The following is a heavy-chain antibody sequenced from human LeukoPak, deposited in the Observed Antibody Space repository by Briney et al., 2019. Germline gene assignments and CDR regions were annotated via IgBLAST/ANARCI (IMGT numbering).Heavy chain of an antibody. CDR3: ARDKGLPQAFDI. Sequence: PSETLSLTCTVSGGSISSFYWSWIRQPPGKGLEYIGYISYSETTSYNPSLKSRVTISVDTSRNQFSLKLTSVTAADTAVYYCARDKGLPQAFDIWGQGTMVTVSS. CDR1: GGSISSFY. J-gene: IGHJ3*02. CDR2: ISYSETT. V-gene: IGHV4-59*01. D-gene: IGHD5/OR15-5a*01.